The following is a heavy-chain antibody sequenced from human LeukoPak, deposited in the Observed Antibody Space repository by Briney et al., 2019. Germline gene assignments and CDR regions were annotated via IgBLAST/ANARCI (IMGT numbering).Heavy chain of an antibody. D-gene: IGHD6-25*01. CDR1: GGSISSYY. Sequence: SETLSLTCTVSGGSISSYYWSWIRQPPGKGLEWIGYIYYSGSTNYNPSLKSRVTISVDTSKNQFSLKLSSVTAADAAMYYCARQLPTAAADTRGYFDYWGQGTVVTVSS. CDR2: IYYSGST. J-gene: IGHJ4*01. CDR3: ARQLPTAAADTRGYFDY. V-gene: IGHV4-59*08.